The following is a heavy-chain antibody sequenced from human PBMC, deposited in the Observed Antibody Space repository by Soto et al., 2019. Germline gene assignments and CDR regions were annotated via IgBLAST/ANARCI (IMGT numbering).Heavy chain of an antibody. CDR1: GYTFTNYG. J-gene: IGHJ5*02. V-gene: IGHV1-18*01. CDR3: ARVGVGYCSSTSCPGYWFDP. Sequence: ASVKVSCKASGYTFTNYGITWVRQAPGQGLEWVGWINAYRGNTNYAQKLQGRVTMTTDTSTSTAYMELRSLRSDDTAVYYCARVGVGYCSSTSCPGYWFDPWGQGTLVTVSS. D-gene: IGHD2-2*03. CDR2: INAYRGNT.